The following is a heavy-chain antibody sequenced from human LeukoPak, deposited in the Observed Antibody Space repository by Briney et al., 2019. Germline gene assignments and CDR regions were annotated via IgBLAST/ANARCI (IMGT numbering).Heavy chain of an antibody. V-gene: IGHV3-23*01. CDR3: AKRRPYYYGSGSYYKDY. Sequence: GGSLRLSCAASGFTFSSYGMSWVRQAPGKGLEWVSAISGSGGSKNYADSVKGRFTISRDNSKNTLYLQMNSLRAEDTAVYYCAKRRPYYYGSGSYYKDYWGQGTLVTVSS. CDR1: GFTFSSYG. D-gene: IGHD3-10*01. J-gene: IGHJ4*02. CDR2: ISGSGGSK.